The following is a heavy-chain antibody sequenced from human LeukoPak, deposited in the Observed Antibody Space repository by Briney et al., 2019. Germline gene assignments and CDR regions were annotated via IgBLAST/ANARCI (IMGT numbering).Heavy chain of an antibody. CDR2: IYYSGST. Sequence: SETLSLTCTVSGGSISSSSHYWGWIRQPPGKGLEWIGSIYYSGSTFYNPSLRSRVTIPVDTSKNQFSLKLSSVTAADTAVYYCARDMVRGGRKYYYYGMDVWGQGTTVTVSS. J-gene: IGHJ6*02. CDR3: ARDMVRGGRKYYYYGMDV. D-gene: IGHD3-10*01. V-gene: IGHV4-39*07. CDR1: GGSISSSSHY.